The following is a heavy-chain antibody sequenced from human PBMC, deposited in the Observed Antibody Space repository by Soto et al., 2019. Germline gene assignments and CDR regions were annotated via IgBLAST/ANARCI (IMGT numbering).Heavy chain of an antibody. CDR3: ARGGYKAS. V-gene: IGHV1-18*01. Sequence: QVQLVQSGVEVKKPGASMKISCRTSGYTFTNYAINWVRQAPGQGLEWVAWISTQSGTTKDGQRLQGRVTVTTDTSASPAYMELRNLRSDDTALYYCARGGYKASWGQGTLVTVSS. CDR1: GYTFTNYA. D-gene: IGHD5-12*01. CDR2: ISTQSGTT. J-gene: IGHJ5*02.